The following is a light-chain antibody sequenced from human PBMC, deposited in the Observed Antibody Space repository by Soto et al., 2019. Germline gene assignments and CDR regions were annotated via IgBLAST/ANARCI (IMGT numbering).Light chain of an antibody. J-gene: IGLJ2*01. CDR3: ASWDDSLHGTV. V-gene: IGLV1-44*01. Sequence: QPVLTQPPSASGTPGQRVSISCSGSTSNIGSQTVNWYQRLPGTAPNLLIYIDNQRPSGVPDRFSGSKSGTSASLALSGLQSEDEADYFCASWDDSLHGTVFGGGTKLTVL. CDR1: TSNIGSQT. CDR2: IDN.